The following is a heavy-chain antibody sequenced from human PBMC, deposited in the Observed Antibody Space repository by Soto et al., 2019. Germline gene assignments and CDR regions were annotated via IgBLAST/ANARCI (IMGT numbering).Heavy chain of an antibody. J-gene: IGHJ3*02. CDR3: ARLSGVPGVYAFDI. V-gene: IGHV4-39*01. D-gene: IGHD3-10*01. CDR1: GGSISSSSYY. Sequence: QLQLQESGPGLVKPSETLSLTCTVSGGSISSSSYYWGWIRQPPGKGLEWIGSIYYSGSTYYNPSLKSRVTISVDTSKNQFSLKLSSVTAADTAVYYCARLSGVPGVYAFDIWGQGTMVTVSS. CDR2: IYYSGST.